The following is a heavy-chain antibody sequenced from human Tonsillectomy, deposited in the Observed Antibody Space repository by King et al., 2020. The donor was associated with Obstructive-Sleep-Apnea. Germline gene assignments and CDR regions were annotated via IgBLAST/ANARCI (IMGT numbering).Heavy chain of an antibody. Sequence: QLQESGPGLVKPSETLSLTCTVSGGSISSSDYYWGWIRQPPGKGLEWIGSIYYSGSTYYNPSLKSRVTISLDTSKNHFSLRLCSVTAADTAVYYCVREDYGDFECAYWGQGTLVTVSS. CDR3: VREDYGDFECAY. CDR2: IYYSGST. CDR1: GGSISSSDYY. D-gene: IGHD4-17*01. V-gene: IGHV4-39*07. J-gene: IGHJ4*02.